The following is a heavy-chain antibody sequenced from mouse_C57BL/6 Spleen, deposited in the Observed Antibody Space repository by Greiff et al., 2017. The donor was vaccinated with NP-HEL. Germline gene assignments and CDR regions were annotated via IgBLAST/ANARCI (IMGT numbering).Heavy chain of an antibody. CDR2: IYPGGGYT. V-gene: IGHV1-63*01. D-gene: IGHD2-3*01. CDR1: GYTFTNYW. J-gene: IGHJ2*01. Sequence: VQLQQSGAELVRPGTSVKMSCKASGYTFTNYWIGWAKQRPGHGLEWIGVIYPGGGYTNYNEKLKGKATLTADKSSSTAYMQFRSITSGDSAIYYCAREDEGYYFDYWGQGTTLTVSS. CDR3: AREDEGYYFDY.